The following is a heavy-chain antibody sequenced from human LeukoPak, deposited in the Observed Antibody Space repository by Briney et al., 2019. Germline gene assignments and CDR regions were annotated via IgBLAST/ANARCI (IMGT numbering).Heavy chain of an antibody. D-gene: IGHD6-13*01. V-gene: IGHV3-43*02. CDR3: AKVLGSSSWYSLGY. J-gene: IGHJ4*02. Sequence: PGGSLRLSCAASGFTFDNYAMHWVRQAPGKGLEWVSLISGGGGSTSYADSVKGRFTISRDNSKGSLCLQMNSLRTEDTALYYCAKVLGSSSWYSLGYWGQGTLVTVSS. CDR2: ISGGGGST. CDR1: GFTFDNYA.